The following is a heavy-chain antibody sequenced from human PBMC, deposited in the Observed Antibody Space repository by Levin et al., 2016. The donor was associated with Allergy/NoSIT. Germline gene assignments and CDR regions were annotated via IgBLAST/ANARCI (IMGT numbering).Heavy chain of an antibody. V-gene: IGHV3-23*01. CDR1: GITVNSYA. J-gene: IGHJ4*02. CDR2: ISISGGRT. Sequence: GESLKISCAASGITVNSYAMSWVRQAPGKGLEWVSGISISGGRTSYTDSVKGRFTISRDNSKNTLYLHMNSLRAEDTAVYYCANRVFELPFDYWGQGTLVTVSS. CDR3: ANRVFELPFDY. D-gene: IGHD1-26*01.